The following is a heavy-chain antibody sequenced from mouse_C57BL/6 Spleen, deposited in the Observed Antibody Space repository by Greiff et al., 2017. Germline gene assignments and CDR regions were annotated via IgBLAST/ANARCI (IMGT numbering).Heavy chain of an antibody. CDR1: GFNIKDYY. CDR2: IDPEDGDT. D-gene: IGHD1-1*02. V-gene: IGHV14-1*01. Sequence: EVQLQQSGAELVRPGASVKLSCTASGFNIKDYYMHWVKQRPEQGLEWIGRIDPEDGDTEYAPKFQGKATMTADTSSNTAYLQLSSLTSEDTAVYYCPTERGFTSMDYWGQGTSVTVSS. CDR3: PTERGFTSMDY. J-gene: IGHJ4*01.